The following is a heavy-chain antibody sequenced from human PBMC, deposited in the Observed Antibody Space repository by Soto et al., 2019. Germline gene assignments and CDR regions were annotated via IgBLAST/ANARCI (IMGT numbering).Heavy chain of an antibody. V-gene: IGHV1-58*01. Sequence: SVKVSCKASGFTFTSSAVQWVRQARGQRLEWIGWIVVGSGNTNYAQKFQERVTITRDMSTSTAYMELSSLRSEDTAVYYCAASVCSGGSCYLVFDYWGQGTLVTVSS. CDR2: IVVGSGNT. J-gene: IGHJ4*02. CDR3: AASVCSGGSCYLVFDY. D-gene: IGHD2-15*01. CDR1: GFTFTSSA.